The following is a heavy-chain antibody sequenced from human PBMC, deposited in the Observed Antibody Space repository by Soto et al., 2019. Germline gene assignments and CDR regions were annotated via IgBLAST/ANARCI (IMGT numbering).Heavy chain of an antibody. CDR1: GYTFTSYD. CDR3: ARGRRTYYDILTGYYGPDY. J-gene: IGHJ4*02. Sequence: GASVKVSCKASGYTFTSYDINWVRQATGQGLEWMGWMNPNSGNTGYAQKFQGRVTMTRNTSISTACMELSSLRSEDTAVYYCARGRRTYYDILTGYYGPDYWGQGTLVTVSS. V-gene: IGHV1-8*01. CDR2: MNPNSGNT. D-gene: IGHD3-9*01.